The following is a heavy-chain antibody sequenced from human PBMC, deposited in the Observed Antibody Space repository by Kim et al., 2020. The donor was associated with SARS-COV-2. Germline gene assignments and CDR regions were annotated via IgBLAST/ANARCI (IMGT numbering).Heavy chain of an antibody. V-gene: IGHV1-2*02. Sequence: RSGTNYARKFQGRVPMTRDTSISTAYMELSRLRSDDTAVYYCARPNPPDYWGQGTLVTVSS. CDR3: ARPNPPDY. J-gene: IGHJ4*02. CDR2: RSGT.